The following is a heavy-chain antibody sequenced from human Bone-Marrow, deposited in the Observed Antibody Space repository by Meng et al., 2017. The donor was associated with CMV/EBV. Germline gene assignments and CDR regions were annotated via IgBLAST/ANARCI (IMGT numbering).Heavy chain of an antibody. D-gene: IGHD3-10*01. V-gene: IGHV1-18*01. CDR3: ARDHVLRGVYSAY. Sequence: ASVKVSCKASGYRFSDYGLSWVRQAPGQRPEWLGWISAYSGDTKYAERFQGRVSMTTDTSTSTAHMELRSLTSDDTAVYYCARDHVLRGVYSAYWGQGNPVNVAS. CDR1: GYRFSDYG. J-gene: IGHJ4*02. CDR2: ISAYSGDT.